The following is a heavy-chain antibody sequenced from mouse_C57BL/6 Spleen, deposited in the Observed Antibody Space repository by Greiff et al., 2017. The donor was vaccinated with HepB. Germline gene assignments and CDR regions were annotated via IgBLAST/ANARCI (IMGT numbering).Heavy chain of an antibody. Sequence: QVQLQQSGPELVKPGASVKISCKASGYAFSSSWMNWVKQRPGKGLEWIGRIYPGDGDTNYNGKFKGKATMTADKSSSTAYMQLSSLTSEDSAVYFCAFYDDDGGRAFDYWGQGTTLTVSS. CDR2: IYPGDGDT. CDR3: AFYDDDGGRAFDY. D-gene: IGHD2-4*01. CDR1: GYAFSSSW. V-gene: IGHV1-82*01. J-gene: IGHJ2*01.